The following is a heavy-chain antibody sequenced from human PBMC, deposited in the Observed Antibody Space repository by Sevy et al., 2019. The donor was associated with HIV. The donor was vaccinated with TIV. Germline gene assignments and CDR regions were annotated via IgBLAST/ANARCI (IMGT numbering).Heavy chain of an antibody. CDR1: GFTFSSYG. J-gene: IGHJ3*02. CDR2: ISYDGSNK. CDR3: AKVPAAMLGAFDI. Sequence: GGYLRLSCAASGFTFSSYGMHWVRQAPGKGLEWVAVISYDGSNKYYADSVKGRFTISRDNSKNTLYLQMNSLRAEDTAVYYCAKVPAAMLGAFDIWGQGTMVTVSS. D-gene: IGHD2-2*01. V-gene: IGHV3-30*18.